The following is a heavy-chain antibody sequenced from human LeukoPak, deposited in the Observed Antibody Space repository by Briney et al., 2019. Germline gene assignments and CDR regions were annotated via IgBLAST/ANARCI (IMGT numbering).Heavy chain of an antibody. CDR2: IDTRGENT. V-gene: IGHV3-23*01. J-gene: IGHJ4*02. D-gene: IGHD1-26*01. CDR3: AKNSGTYYY. Sequence: GGSLRLSCATSGFTFIDHGMTWVRQAPGRGLERVSTIDTRGENTFYADAVKGRFTISRDNSKNTVYLQMDSLRVEDTAIYYCAKNSGTYYYWGQGALVTV. CDR1: GFTFIDHG.